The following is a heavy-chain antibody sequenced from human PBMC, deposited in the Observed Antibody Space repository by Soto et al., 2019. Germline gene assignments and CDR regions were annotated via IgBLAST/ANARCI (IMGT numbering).Heavy chain of an antibody. Sequence: SETLSLTCTVSVGSISSGDYYWSWIRQPPGKGLEWIGYIYYSGSTYYNPSLKSRVTISVDTSKNQFSLKLSSVTAADTAVYYCASYYDSSGYYAYYFDYWGQGTLVTVSS. D-gene: IGHD3-22*01. CDR2: IYYSGST. CDR3: ASYYDSSGYYAYYFDY. V-gene: IGHV4-30-4*01. J-gene: IGHJ4*02. CDR1: VGSISSGDYY.